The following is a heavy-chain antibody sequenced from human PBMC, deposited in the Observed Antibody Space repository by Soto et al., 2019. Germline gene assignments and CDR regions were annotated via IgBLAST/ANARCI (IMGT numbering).Heavy chain of an antibody. V-gene: IGHV3-23*01. J-gene: IGHJ4*02. CDR2: ISGSGDST. D-gene: IGHD4-4*01. CDR1: GFTFSSYV. CDR3: TKELAYSNYRAPALRL. Sequence: HPGGSLRLSCAASGFTFSSYVMSWVRQAPGKGLEWVSAISGSGDSTYYADSVKGRFTISRDNSKNTLYLQMNSLRAEDAAVYYCTKELAYSNYRAPALRLWGQGTLVTVSS.